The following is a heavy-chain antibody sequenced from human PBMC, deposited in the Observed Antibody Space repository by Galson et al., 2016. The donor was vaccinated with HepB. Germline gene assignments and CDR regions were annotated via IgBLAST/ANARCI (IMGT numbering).Heavy chain of an antibody. CDR3: LRGVYGDHGWFDY. V-gene: IGHV3-66*02. Sequence: SLRLSCAGSGFIFSTYAMNWVRQAPGKGLEYVSVIYSGGTTYYADSVKGRFTISRDNSQNSLFLQMNTLRAEDTAVYFCLRGVYGDHGWFDYWGQGTLVTVSS. J-gene: IGHJ4*02. CDR1: GFIFSTYA. CDR2: IYSGGTT. D-gene: IGHD4-17*01.